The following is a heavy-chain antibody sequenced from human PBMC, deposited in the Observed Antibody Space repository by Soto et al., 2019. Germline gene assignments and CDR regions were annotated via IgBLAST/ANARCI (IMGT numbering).Heavy chain of an antibody. J-gene: IGHJ4*02. V-gene: IGHV4-38-2*01. D-gene: IGHD3-22*01. CDR2: IYHSGTA. Sequence: SEPLSLTCAVSGDSISIGYYWAWIRQPPGKGLEWIGSIYHSGTAYYNPSLKSRVIISIDTSKNQFSLKLSSVTAADTAVYYCARRDDYEDSSGYYTYQFDEWAKGTLVTV. CDR1: GDSISIGYY. CDR3: ARRDDYEDSSGYYTYQFDE.